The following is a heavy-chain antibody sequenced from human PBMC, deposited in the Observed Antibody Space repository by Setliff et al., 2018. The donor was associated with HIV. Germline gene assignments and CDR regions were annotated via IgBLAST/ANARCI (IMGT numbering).Heavy chain of an antibody. CDR3: ARVYYGSGWGIRDAFDI. V-gene: IGHV1-46*01. CDR2: INPSGGST. J-gene: IGHJ3*02. CDR1: GYTFTNSD. Sequence: GASVKVSCKASGYTFTNSDINWVRQAPGQGLEWMGIINPSGGSTSYSQKFQGRVTMTRDTSTTTVYMELSSLRFEDTAVYYCARVYYGSGWGIRDAFDIWGQGTMVTVS. D-gene: IGHD3-10*01.